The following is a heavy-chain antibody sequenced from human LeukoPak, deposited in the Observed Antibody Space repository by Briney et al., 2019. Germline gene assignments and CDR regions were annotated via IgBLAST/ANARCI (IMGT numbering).Heavy chain of an antibody. CDR3: ARDDYCSGGSCYSFYYYYMDV. J-gene: IGHJ6*03. V-gene: IGHV3-66*01. CDR1: GFMVSSNH. D-gene: IGHD2-15*01. Sequence: GGSLRLSCAVSGFMVSSNHVSWFRQAPGKGLECVSSIYNTGTTYYADSVKGRFIISRDNSKNTVYLQMNSLRAEDTAVYYCARDDYCSGGSCYSFYYYYMDVWGKGTTVTVSS. CDR2: IYNTGTT.